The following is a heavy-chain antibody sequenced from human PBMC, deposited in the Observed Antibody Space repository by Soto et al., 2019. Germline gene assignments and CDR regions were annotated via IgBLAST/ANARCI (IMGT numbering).Heavy chain of an antibody. D-gene: IGHD2-2*01. V-gene: IGHV3-53*01. CDR3: ARDRGDCSSVSCYGSFYYGMDV. CDR1: GFIVSSHY. Sequence: QPGGSLRLSCAASGFIVSSHYMSWVRQAPGKGLEWVSAIYSGGSTYYTDSVEGRFTISRDVSKNILYLQMNSLRADDTAVYYCARDRGDCSSVSCYGSFYYGMDVWGQGTTVTVSS. J-gene: IGHJ6*02. CDR2: IYSGGST.